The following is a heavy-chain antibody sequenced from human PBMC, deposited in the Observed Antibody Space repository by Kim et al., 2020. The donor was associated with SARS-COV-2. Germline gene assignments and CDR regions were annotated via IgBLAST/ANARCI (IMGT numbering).Heavy chain of an antibody. CDR2: IWYDGSNK. D-gene: IGHD5-18*01. CDR3: ARSQTRGYNYGDFDY. V-gene: IGHV3-33*01. J-gene: IGHJ4*01. CDR1: GFTFSTYG. Sequence: GGSLRLSCAASGFTFSTYGMHWVRQAPGKGLEWVAVIWYDGSNKNYADSVKGRFTISRDSPKNTLYLQMNSLRAEDTAVYYCARSQTRGYNYGDFDYWG.